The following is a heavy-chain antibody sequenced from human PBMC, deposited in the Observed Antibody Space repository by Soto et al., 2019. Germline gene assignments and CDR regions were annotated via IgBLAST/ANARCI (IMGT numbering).Heavy chain of an antibody. V-gene: IGHV1-18*01. CDR1: GYTFTSYG. Sequence: GASVKVSCKASGYTFTSYGISWVRQAPGQGLEWMGWISAYNGNTNYAQKLQGRVTMTTDTSTSTAYMELRSLRSDDTAVYYCARDPYYDILTGYSPFDYWGQGTQVTVSS. CDR3: ARDPYYDILTGYSPFDY. D-gene: IGHD3-9*01. J-gene: IGHJ4*02. CDR2: ISAYNGNT.